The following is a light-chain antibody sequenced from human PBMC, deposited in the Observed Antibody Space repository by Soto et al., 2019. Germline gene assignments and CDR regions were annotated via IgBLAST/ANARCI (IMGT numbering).Light chain of an antibody. CDR2: SAS. CDR3: QQSYSSPPT. Sequence: DIQMTQSPSSLSASVGDRVTITCRASQSITTYLNWYQQKPRKAPKLLIYSASTLQSGVPSRFSGRRSGTDFTLTISSLQPEDFATYYCQQSYSSPPTFXQGTKVDIK. J-gene: IGKJ1*01. CDR1: QSITTY. V-gene: IGKV1-39*01.